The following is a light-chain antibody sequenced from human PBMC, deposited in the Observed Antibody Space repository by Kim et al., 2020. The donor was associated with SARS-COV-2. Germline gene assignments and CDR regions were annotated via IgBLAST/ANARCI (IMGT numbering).Light chain of an antibody. Sequence: TTRSCHGNSNSVGKLGPAWLQQHQGLPPKLLSFRNNNRPSGISERLSASRSGNTASLTITGLQPENEADYYCSACDSSLSAWVFGGGTQRTVL. CDR3: SACDSSLSAWV. V-gene: IGLV10-54*01. J-gene: IGLJ3*02. CDR1: SNSVGKLG. CDR2: RNN.